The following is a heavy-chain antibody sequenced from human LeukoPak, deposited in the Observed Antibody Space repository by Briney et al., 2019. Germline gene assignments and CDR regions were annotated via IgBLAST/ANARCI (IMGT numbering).Heavy chain of an antibody. V-gene: IGHV1-2*02. CDR2: MYFNSGAT. Sequence: ASVKVSCKTSGFMFTGYYVQWVRQAPGQGPEWVGWMYFNSGATRFAPKFQGRVTMTRDTSISTAYMEFSSLRSDDTAMYYCAREGSSGQDWYAFDIWGQGTMLTVPS. J-gene: IGHJ3*02. D-gene: IGHD5-12*01. CDR3: AREGSSGQDWYAFDI. CDR1: GFMFTGYY.